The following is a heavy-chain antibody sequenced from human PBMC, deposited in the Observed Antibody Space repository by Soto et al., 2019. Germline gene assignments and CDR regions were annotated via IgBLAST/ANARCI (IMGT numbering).Heavy chain of an antibody. CDR2: IEIVACAT. D-gene: IGHD3-16*01. J-gene: IGHJ4*02. Sequence: EVQLLESGGGLVQPGGSLRLSCIASGFTFTNYAMIWVRQAPGKGPEWVSSIEIVACATYYGDSVEGRFTISRDDSQNALYLQMNSLRAEDTAVYFCAKGNGGYFDNLGQGSLVTVSS. CDR3: AKGNGGYFDN. V-gene: IGHV3-23*03. CDR1: GFTFTNYA.